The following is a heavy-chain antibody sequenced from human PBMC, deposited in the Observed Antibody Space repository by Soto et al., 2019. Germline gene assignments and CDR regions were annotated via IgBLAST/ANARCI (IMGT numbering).Heavy chain of an antibody. Sequence: SETLSLTCTVSGGSISGGDYYWSWIRQPPGKGLEWIGYIYYSGSTYYNPSLKSRVTISVDTSKNQFSLKLSSVTAADTAVYYCARGYYYDSSGYSNPLHYYYYGMDVWGQGTTVTVSS. J-gene: IGHJ6*02. D-gene: IGHD3-22*01. V-gene: IGHV4-30-4*01. CDR2: IYYSGST. CDR1: GGSISGGDYY. CDR3: ARGYYYDSSGYSNPLHYYYYGMDV.